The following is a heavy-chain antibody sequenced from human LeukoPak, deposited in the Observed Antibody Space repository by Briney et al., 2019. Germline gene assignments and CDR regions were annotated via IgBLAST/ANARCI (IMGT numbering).Heavy chain of an antibody. Sequence: SVKVSCKASGGTFDNSAINWVRQAPGQGLEWMGRIIPILNIPDYAQKLQGRVTIAADKSTSTAYMELSSLRSDDTAVYYCAREKMEVGYYGLDVWGQGTTVTVSS. CDR1: GGTFDNSA. J-gene: IGHJ6*02. V-gene: IGHV1-69*04. CDR2: IIPILNIP. D-gene: IGHD1-1*01. CDR3: AREKMEVGYYGLDV.